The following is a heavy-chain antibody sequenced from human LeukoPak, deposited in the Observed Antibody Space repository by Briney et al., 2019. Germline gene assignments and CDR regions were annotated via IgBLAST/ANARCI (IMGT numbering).Heavy chain of an antibody. Sequence: SETLSLTCAVYGGSFSGYYWSWIRQPPGKGLEWIGEINHSGSTNYNPSLRSRVTVSVHTSKNQLPLKLSSVTAADTAVYYCARHTGSVWSSFDSWGQGTLVTVSS. D-gene: IGHD6-19*01. J-gene: IGHJ4*02. CDR2: INHSGST. CDR1: GGSFSGYY. CDR3: ARHTGSVWSSFDS. V-gene: IGHV4-34*01.